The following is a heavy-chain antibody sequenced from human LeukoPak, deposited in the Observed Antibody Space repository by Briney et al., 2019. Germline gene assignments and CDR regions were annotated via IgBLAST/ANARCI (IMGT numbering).Heavy chain of an antibody. Sequence: PGGSLRLSCAASGFTFSSYGMHWVRQAPGKGLEWVAVIWYDGSNKYYADSVKGRFTISRDNSKNTLYLQMNSLRAEDTAVYYCAKDLGGITIFGVVIERYGMDVWGQGTTVTVSS. D-gene: IGHD3-3*01. CDR3: AKDLGGITIFGVVIERYGMDV. V-gene: IGHV3-30*02. CDR1: GFTFSSYG. CDR2: IWYDGSNK. J-gene: IGHJ6*02.